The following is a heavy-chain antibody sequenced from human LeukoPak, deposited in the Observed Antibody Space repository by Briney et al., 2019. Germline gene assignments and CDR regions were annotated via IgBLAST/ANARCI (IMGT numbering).Heavy chain of an antibody. V-gene: IGHV3-30-3*01. CDR2: ISSAGTII. CDR3: AKDHRWLVDY. D-gene: IGHD6-19*01. CDR1: GFIFGTYS. Sequence: GRSLRLSCAASGFIFGTYSMHWVRQAPGKGLEWVAIISSAGTIINYADSVRGRFSISRDNSRNTLYLQIDSLRTEDTAVYYCAKDHRWLVDYWGQGTLVTVSS. J-gene: IGHJ4*02.